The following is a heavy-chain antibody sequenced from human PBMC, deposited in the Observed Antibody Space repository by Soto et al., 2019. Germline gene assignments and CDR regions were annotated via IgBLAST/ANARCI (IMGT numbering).Heavy chain of an antibody. CDR1: GYTLTEFS. D-gene: IGHD4-17*01. Sequence: ASVKVSCKVSGYTLTEFSMHWVRQAPGKGLEWMGGFDPEDGETIYAQKFQGRVTMTEDTSTDTAYMELSSLRSEDTAVYYCATDRSSTVVTPFDYWGQGTLVTVSS. J-gene: IGHJ4*02. CDR2: FDPEDGET. V-gene: IGHV1-24*01. CDR3: ATDRSSTVVTPFDY.